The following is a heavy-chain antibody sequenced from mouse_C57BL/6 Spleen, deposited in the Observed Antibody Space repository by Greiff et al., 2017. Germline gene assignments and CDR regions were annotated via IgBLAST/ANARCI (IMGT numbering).Heavy chain of an antibody. D-gene: IGHD4-1*01. J-gene: IGHJ4*01. CDR2: IDPSDSET. CDR1: GYTFTSYW. Sequence: QVQLQQPGAELVRPGSSVKLSCKASGYTFTSYWMHWVKQRPIQGLEWIGNIDPSDSETHYNQKFKDKATLTVDKSSSTAYMQLSSLTSEDSAVYYCAYTGTWAMDYWGQGTSVTVSS. V-gene: IGHV1-52*01. CDR3: AYTGTWAMDY.